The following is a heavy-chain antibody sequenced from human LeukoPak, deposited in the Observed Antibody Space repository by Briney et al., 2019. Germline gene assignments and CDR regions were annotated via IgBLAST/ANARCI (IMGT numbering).Heavy chain of an antibody. CDR2: INPSGGST. D-gene: IGHD1-1*01. CDR1: GYTFTSYY. V-gene: IGHV1-46*01. Sequence: EASVTVSFTASGYTFTSYYMHWVRQAPGQGLEWMGIINPSGGSTSYAQKFQGRVTMTRDTSTSTVYMELSSLRSEDTAVCYCARDRGTGTDGWLEDYWGQGTLVTVSS. J-gene: IGHJ4*02. CDR3: ARDRGTGTDGWLEDY.